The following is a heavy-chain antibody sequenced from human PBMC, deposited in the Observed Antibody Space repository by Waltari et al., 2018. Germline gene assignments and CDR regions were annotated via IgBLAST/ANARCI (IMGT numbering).Heavy chain of an antibody. CDR3: ARDLGSSGWYGLDY. CDR2: IWYDGSNK. D-gene: IGHD6-19*01. J-gene: IGHJ4*02. V-gene: IGHV3-33*01. CDR1: GFTFSSYA. Sequence: QVQLVESGGGVVQPGRSLRLSCAASGFTFSSYARPWVRLAPGKGLEWVAVIWYDGSNKYYADSVKGRFTISRDNSKNTLYLQMNSLRAEDTAVYYCARDLGSSGWYGLDYWGQGTLVTVSS.